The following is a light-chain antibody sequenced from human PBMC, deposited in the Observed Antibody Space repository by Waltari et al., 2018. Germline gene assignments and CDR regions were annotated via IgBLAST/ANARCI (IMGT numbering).Light chain of an antibody. CDR3: CSRDSSAFQLV. J-gene: IGLJ2*01. CDR1: SLRNSY. Sequence: SYELTQDPAVSVALGQTVKITCQGDSLRNSYATWYQQKPGQAPLPVIYGKNNRPSGIPDLFSGSSAGNAASLTITGAQAEDAADYYCCSRDSSAFQLVFGGGTKLTVL. CDR2: GKN. V-gene: IGLV3-19*01.